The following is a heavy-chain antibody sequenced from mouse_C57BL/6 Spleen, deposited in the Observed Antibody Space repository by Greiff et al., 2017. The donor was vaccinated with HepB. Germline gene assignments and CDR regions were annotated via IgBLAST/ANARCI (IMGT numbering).Heavy chain of an antibody. CDR1: GYTFTDYN. J-gene: IGHJ3*01. V-gene: IGHV1-18*01. CDR3: ARRGYDYDDGFAY. Sequence: EVQLQQSGPELVKPGASVKIPCKASGYTFTDYNMDWVKQSHGKSLEWIGDINPNNGGTIYNQKFKGKATLTVDKSSSTAYMELRSLTSEDTAVYYCARRGYDYDDGFAYWGQGTLVTVSA. D-gene: IGHD2-4*01. CDR2: INPNNGGT.